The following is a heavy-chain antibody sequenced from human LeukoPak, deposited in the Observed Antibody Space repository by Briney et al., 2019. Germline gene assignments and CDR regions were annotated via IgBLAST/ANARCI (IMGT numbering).Heavy chain of an antibody. Sequence: GGSLRLSCAASGFTFSGYPIHWVRQAPGKGLEWVAVISYDGSNKYYADSVKGRFTISRDNSKNTLYLQMNSLRAEDTAVYYCARDTGFGVVINPTYGMDVWGQGTTVTVSS. V-gene: IGHV3-30-3*01. CDR3: ARDTGFGVVINPTYGMDV. J-gene: IGHJ6*02. D-gene: IGHD3-3*01. CDR2: ISYDGSNK. CDR1: GFTFSGYP.